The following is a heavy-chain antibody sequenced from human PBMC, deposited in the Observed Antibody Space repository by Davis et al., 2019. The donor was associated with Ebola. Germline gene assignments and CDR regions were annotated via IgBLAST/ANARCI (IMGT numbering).Heavy chain of an antibody. CDR2: FNPSDVIT. Sequence: ASVKVSCKASGFPLSSHHMHWVRQAPGQGLEWLGVFNPSDVITRDAQRFQGRVTLTRDTSTSTVYMELSSLRSDDTALYYCSTVIANIDYWGQGTLVTVSS. CDR3: STVIANIDY. CDR1: GFPLSSHH. D-gene: IGHD2/OR15-2a*01. V-gene: IGHV1-46*01. J-gene: IGHJ4*02.